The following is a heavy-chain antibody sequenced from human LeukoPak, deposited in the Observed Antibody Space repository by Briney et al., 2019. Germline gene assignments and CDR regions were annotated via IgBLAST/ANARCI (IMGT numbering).Heavy chain of an antibody. D-gene: IGHD3-16*01. CDR1: GFTFSSYW. CDR2: ISGSGGST. CDR3: AKLKGGGAGLDY. J-gene: IGHJ4*02. V-gene: IGHV3-23*01. Sequence: PGGSLRLSCAASGFTFSSYWMHWVRQAPGKGLEWVSAISGSGGSTYYADSVKGRFTISRDNSKNTLYLQMNSLRAEDTAVYYCAKLKGGGAGLDYWGQGTLVTVSS.